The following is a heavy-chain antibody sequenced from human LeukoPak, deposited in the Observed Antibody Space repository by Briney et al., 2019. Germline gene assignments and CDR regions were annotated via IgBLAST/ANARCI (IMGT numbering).Heavy chain of an antibody. D-gene: IGHD2-2*01. CDR2: IRYDGSNK. Sequence: PGGSLRLSCSASGFTFSSNGMHWVRQAPGKGLEWVAFIRYDGSNKYYADSVKGRFTISRDNSKNTLSLQMNSLRREDTAVYYCAKDFTTWPRTPRYFDYWGQGNLVTVSS. V-gene: IGHV3-30*02. CDR1: GFTFSSNG. J-gene: IGHJ4*02. CDR3: AKDFTTWPRTPRYFDY.